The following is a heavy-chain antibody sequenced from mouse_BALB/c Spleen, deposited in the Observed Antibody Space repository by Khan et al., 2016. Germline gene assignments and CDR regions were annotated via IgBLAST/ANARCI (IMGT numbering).Heavy chain of an antibody. CDR3: TRWGYGNYDY. V-gene: IGHV1-15*01. Sequence: QVQLQQSGAELVRPGASVTLSCKASGYTFTDYEMHWVKQTPVHGLEWIGAIDPETGGTAYNQKFKGKATLTADKSSSTAYMELHSLTSEDSAVYYCTRWGYGNYDYWGQGTTLTVSS. CDR2: IDPETGGT. D-gene: IGHD2-10*02. CDR1: GYTFTDYE. J-gene: IGHJ2*01.